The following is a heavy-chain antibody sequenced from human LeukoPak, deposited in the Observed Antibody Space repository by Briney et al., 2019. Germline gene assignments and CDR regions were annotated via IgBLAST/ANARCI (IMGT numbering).Heavy chain of an antibody. CDR2: IRYDGSNK. CDR3: ARAAYRSGGSCSNWFDP. CDR1: GFTFSSYG. Sequence: GGSLRLSCAASGFTFSSYGMHWVRQAPDKGLEWVAFIRYDGSNKYYADSVKGRFTISRDNSKNTLYLQMKSLRAEDTAVYYCARAAYRSGGSCSNWFDPWGQGTLVTVSS. D-gene: IGHD2-15*01. J-gene: IGHJ5*02. V-gene: IGHV3-30*02.